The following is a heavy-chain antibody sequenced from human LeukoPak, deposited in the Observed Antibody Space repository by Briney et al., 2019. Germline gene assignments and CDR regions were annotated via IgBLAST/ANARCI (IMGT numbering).Heavy chain of an antibody. CDR1: GYTFTGYY. V-gene: IGHV1-2*02. J-gene: IGHJ6*03. CDR2: INPNSGGT. D-gene: IGHD3-16*01. Sequence: ASVKVSCKASGYTFTGYYMHWVRQAPGQGLEWMGWINPNSGGTNYAQKFQGRVTMTRDTSISTAYMELGSLRSDDTAVYYCASRTLGLLRKGGPMDVWGKGTTVTVSS. CDR3: ASRTLGLLRKGGPMDV.